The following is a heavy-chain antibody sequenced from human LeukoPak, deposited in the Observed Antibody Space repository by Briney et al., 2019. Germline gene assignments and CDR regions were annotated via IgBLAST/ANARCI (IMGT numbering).Heavy chain of an antibody. CDR3: ARDALGYCSSTSCYTSWDYYYYMDV. D-gene: IGHD2-2*02. V-gene: IGHV4-4*07. J-gene: IGHJ6*03. CDR2: IYTSGST. CDR1: GGSISSYY. Sequence: SETLSLTCTVSGGSISSYYWSWIRQPAGKGLEWIGRIYTSGSTNYNPSLKSRVTMSVDTSKNQFSLKLSSVTAADTAVYYCARDALGYCSSTSCYTSWDYYYYMDVWGKGTTVTVSS.